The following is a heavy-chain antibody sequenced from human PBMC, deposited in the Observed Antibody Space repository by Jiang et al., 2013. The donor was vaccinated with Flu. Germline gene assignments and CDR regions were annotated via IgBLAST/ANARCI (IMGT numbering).Heavy chain of an antibody. CDR1: GFSLSTSGVG. CDR2: IYWDDDK. D-gene: IGHD3-22*01. CDR3: AHLDSSGYYPTGRLFDY. J-gene: IGHJ4*02. V-gene: IGHV2-5*02. Sequence: KPTQTLTLTCTFSGFSLSTSGVGVGWIRQPPGKALEWLALIYWDDDKRYSPSLKSRLTITKDTSKNQVVLTMTNMDPVDTATYYCAHLDSSGYYPTGRLFDYWGQGTLVTVSS.